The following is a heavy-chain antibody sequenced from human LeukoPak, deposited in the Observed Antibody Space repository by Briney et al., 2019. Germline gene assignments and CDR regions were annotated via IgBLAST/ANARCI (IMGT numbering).Heavy chain of an antibody. CDR2: IDPSGGST. CDR3: ARQRPSSYYYGMDV. Sequence: ASVKVSCKASGYTFTSYYMHWVRQAPGQGLEWMGMIDPSGGSTTYTHKFQGRVTMTRDTSTSTVYMDLSSLRSEDTAVYYCARQRPSSYYYGMDVWGQGTTVTVSS. V-gene: IGHV1-46*01. CDR1: GYTFTSYY. J-gene: IGHJ6*02.